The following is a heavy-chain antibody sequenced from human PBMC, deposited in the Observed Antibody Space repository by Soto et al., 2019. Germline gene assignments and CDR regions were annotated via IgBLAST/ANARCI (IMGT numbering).Heavy chain of an antibody. V-gene: IGHV4-59*01. J-gene: IGHJ5*02. CDR2: IYYSGTT. Sequence: TSETLSLTCSVSGGSISRYYWSWMRQPPGKGLEWIGYIYYSGTTNYNPSLKSRVTISIDTSKNQFSLKLTSVTAADTTVYYCARAGYSHVSGWFDPWGQGTRVTVSS. CDR1: GGSISRYY. D-gene: IGHD5-18*01. CDR3: ARAGYSHVSGWFDP.